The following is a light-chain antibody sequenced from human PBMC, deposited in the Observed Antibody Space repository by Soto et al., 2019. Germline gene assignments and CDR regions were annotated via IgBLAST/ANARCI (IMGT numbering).Light chain of an antibody. V-gene: IGKV3-15*01. CDR2: GAS. J-gene: IGKJ1*01. Sequence: EIVLTQSPGTLSWSPGEGATLSCMAGQSVSSSYVAWYQKKAGQAPRLLIYGASTRATAIPARFSGSGSGTEFTLTISSLQSEDFAVYFCQHYNNWPWTFGQGTKVDNK. CDR1: QSVSSS. CDR3: QHYNNWPWT.